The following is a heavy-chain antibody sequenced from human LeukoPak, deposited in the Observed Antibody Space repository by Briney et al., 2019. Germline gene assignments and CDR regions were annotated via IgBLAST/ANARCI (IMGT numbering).Heavy chain of an antibody. D-gene: IGHD2-21*01. V-gene: IGHV4-34*01. CDR2: INHSGST. CDR1: GGSFSGYY. CDR3: AGWTYCGGDCYFFDY. J-gene: IGHJ4*02. Sequence: SETLSLTCAVYGGSFSGYYWSWIRQPPGKGLEWIGEINHSGSTNYNPSLKSRVTISVDTSKNQFSLKLSSVTAADTAVYYCAGWTYCGGDCYFFDYWGQGTLVTVSS.